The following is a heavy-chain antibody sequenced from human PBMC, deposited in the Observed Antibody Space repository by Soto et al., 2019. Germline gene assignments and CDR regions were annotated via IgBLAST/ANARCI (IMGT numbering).Heavy chain of an antibody. CDR1: GGSISSYY. D-gene: IGHD6-19*01. Sequence: ETLSLTCTVSGGSISSYYWSWIRQPPGKGLEWIGYIYYSGSTNYNPSLKSRVTISVDTSKNQFSLKLSSVTAADTAVYYCARRIAVAALAVWVKGTTVTVSS. CDR2: IYYSGST. J-gene: IGHJ6*04. V-gene: IGHV4-59*01. CDR3: ARRIAVAALAV.